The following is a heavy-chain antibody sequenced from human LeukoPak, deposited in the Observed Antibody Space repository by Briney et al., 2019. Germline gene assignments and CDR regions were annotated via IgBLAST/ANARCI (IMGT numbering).Heavy chain of an antibody. D-gene: IGHD2-15*01. Sequence: KNGESLKISCKGSGYSFTNYWIGWVRQMPGKGLEWVGLIYPGDSDTRYSPSFQGQVTISADKSISTAYLQWSSLKASDTAMYYCARREEGDCSGASCYSFWFDPWGQGTLVTVSS. CDR3: ARREEGDCSGASCYSFWFDP. CDR2: IYPGDSDT. J-gene: IGHJ5*02. V-gene: IGHV5-51*01. CDR1: GYSFTNYW.